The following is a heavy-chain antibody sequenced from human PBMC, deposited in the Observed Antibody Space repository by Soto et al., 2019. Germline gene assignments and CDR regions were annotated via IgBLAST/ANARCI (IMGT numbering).Heavy chain of an antibody. V-gene: IGHV3-30*18. CDR2: ISYDGSNK. D-gene: IGHD2-8*01. CDR3: AKDRAIVLMVYALDY. Sequence: GGSLRLSCAASGFTFSSYGMHWVRQAPGKGLEWVAVISYDGSNKYYADSVKGRFTISRDNSKNTLYLQMNSLRAEDTAVYYCAKDRAIVLMVYALDYWGQGTLVTVSS. J-gene: IGHJ4*02. CDR1: GFTFSSYG.